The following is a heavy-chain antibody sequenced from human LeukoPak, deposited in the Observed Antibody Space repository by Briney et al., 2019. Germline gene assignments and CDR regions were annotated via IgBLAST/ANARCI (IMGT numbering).Heavy chain of an antibody. D-gene: IGHD5-24*01. CDR2: ISRGDSTI. Sequence: EGSLRLSCAASGFTFSDYYMSWIRQAPGKGLEWVSYISRGDSTIYYADSVKGRFTISRDNAKNSLYLQMNSLRAEDTAVYYCAGDGYKNYIDYWGQGTLVTVSS. CDR1: GFTFSDYY. CDR3: AGDGYKNYIDY. J-gene: IGHJ4*02. V-gene: IGHV3-11*04.